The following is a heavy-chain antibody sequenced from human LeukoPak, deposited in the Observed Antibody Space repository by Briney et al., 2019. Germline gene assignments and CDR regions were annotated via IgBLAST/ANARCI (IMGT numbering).Heavy chain of an antibody. CDR1: GGSISGYH. V-gene: IGHV4-59*12. J-gene: IGHJ3*02. D-gene: IGHD6-6*01. CDR3: ARDPRYSSSAHVFDI. Sequence: SETLSLTCNVSGGSISGYHWSWIRQPPGKGLEWLGYIYYSGSSNYNPSLKSRVTMSVDTSKNQFSLKLSSVTAADTAVYYCARDPRYSSSAHVFDIWGQGTMVTVSS. CDR2: IYYSGSS.